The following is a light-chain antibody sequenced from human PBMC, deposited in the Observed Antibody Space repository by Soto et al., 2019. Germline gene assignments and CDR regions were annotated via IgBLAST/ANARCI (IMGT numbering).Light chain of an antibody. CDR3: AAWDDSRVV. CDR2: EVS. V-gene: IGLV2-14*01. Sequence: QSVRPQPASVSGSPGQSITISCTGTSSDVGGYNYVSWYQQHPGKAPKLMIYEVSNRPSGVSNRFSGSKSGTSASLAISEIRAEDEVDYYCAAWDDSRVVFGGGTQLXVL. J-gene: IGLJ2*01. CDR1: SSDVGGYNY.